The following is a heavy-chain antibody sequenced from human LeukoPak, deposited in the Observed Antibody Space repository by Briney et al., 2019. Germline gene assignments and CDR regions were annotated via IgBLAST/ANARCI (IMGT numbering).Heavy chain of an antibody. CDR3: ARDIGYTSGWYEDN. CDR2: ISSSGSTI. V-gene: IGHV3-11*01. Sequence: GGSLRLSCAASGFTFSDYYMSWIRQAPGKGLEWVSYISSSGSTIYYADSVKGRFTTSRDNARNSLYLQMNSLRAEDTALYYCARDIGYTSGWYEDNWGQGTLVTVSS. J-gene: IGHJ4*02. D-gene: IGHD6-19*01. CDR1: GFTFSDYY.